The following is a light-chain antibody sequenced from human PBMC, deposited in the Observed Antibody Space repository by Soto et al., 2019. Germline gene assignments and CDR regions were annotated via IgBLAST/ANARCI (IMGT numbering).Light chain of an antibody. CDR3: QQSYTYPWT. J-gene: IGKJ1*01. Sequence: DIQMTQSPSTLSGSVGDRVTITCRASQTISSWLAWYQQKPGKAPKLLIYKASTLKSGVPSRFSGSGSGTEFTLTISSLQADDIATYFCQQSYTYPWTFGQGTKVDIK. CDR1: QTISSW. V-gene: IGKV1-5*03. CDR2: KAS.